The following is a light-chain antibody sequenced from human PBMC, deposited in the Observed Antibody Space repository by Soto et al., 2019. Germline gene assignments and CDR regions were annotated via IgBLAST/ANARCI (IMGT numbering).Light chain of an antibody. J-gene: IGKJ1*01. CDR1: QTISSIY. CDR2: GAS. V-gene: IGKV3-20*01. CDR3: QHYSGSLWT. Sequence: ESVLTQSPGTLSLSPGERATLSCRASQTISSIYLAWYQHKPGQAPRRLIYGASSRATGVPDRFSGSSSGTDFTLTIGRLEPNDFAVYYCQHYSGSLWTFGQGTKVEIK.